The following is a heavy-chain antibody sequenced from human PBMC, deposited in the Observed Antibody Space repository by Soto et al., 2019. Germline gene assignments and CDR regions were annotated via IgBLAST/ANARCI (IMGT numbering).Heavy chain of an antibody. Sequence: ASVKVSCKASGYTFTSYGISWVRQAPGQGLEWMGWISAYNGNTNYAQKLQGRVTMTTDTSTSTAYMELRSLRSDDTAVYYCARDPPTYYYDSSGYYENWFDPWGQGTLVTVSS. CDR1: GYTFTSYG. D-gene: IGHD3-22*01. V-gene: IGHV1-18*01. CDR3: ARDPPTYYYDSSGYYENWFDP. J-gene: IGHJ5*02. CDR2: ISAYNGNT.